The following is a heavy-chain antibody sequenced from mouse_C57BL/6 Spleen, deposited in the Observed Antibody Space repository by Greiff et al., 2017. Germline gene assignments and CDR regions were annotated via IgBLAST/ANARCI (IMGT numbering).Heavy chain of an antibody. CDR2: IYPGDGDT. CDR3: ARAGRAGGFAY. CDR1: GYAFSSSW. Sequence: VQLQQSGPELVKPGASVKLSCKASGYAFSSSWMNWVKQRPGKGLEWIGRIYPGDGDTNYNGKFKGKATLTADKSSSTAYMQLSSLTWADSAVYFCARAGRAGGFAYWGQGTLVTVSA. V-gene: IGHV1-82*01. D-gene: IGHD3-3*01. J-gene: IGHJ3*01.